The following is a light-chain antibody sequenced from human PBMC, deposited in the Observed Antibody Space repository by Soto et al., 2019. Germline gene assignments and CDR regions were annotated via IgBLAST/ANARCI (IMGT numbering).Light chain of an antibody. CDR2: DAS. Sequence: DIQMTQSPSSVSASVGDRVTITCRASQGISSWLAWYQQKPGKTPNLLIYDASNLGSGVPSRFSGSGSGTEFTLTISGLQPDDFATYYCQHYRLYSPWTFGQGTKVDIK. CDR3: QHYRLYSPWT. J-gene: IGKJ1*01. V-gene: IGKV1-12*01. CDR1: QGISSW.